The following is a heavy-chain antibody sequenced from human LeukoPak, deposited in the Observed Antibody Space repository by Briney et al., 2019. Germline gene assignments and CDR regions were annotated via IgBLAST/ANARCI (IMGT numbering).Heavy chain of an antibody. Sequence: SETLPLTCAVYGGSFSGYYWSWIRQPPGKGLEWIGEINHSGSTNYNPSLKSRVTISVDTSKNQFSLKLSSVTAADTAVYYCARAVLLWFGELPTGSYYFDYWGQGTLVTVSS. V-gene: IGHV4-34*01. J-gene: IGHJ4*02. CDR1: GGSFSGYY. CDR2: INHSGST. D-gene: IGHD3-10*01. CDR3: ARAVLLWFGELPTGSYYFDY.